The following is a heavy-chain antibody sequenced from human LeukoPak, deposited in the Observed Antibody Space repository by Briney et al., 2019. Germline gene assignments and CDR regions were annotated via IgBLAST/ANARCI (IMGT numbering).Heavy chain of an antibody. CDR2: ISGSGGST. CDR1: GFTFSSYA. Sequence: GGSLRLSCAASGFTFSSYAMSWVRQAPGKRLECVSAISGSGGSTYYADSVKGRFTISRDNSKNTLYLQMNSLRAEDTAVYYCAKDRLMTTDLDYRGQGTLVTVSS. J-gene: IGHJ4*02. CDR3: AKDRLMTTDLDY. V-gene: IGHV3-23*01. D-gene: IGHD4-17*01.